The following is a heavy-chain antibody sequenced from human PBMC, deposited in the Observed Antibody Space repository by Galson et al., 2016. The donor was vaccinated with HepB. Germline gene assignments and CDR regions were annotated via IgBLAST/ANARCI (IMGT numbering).Heavy chain of an antibody. D-gene: IGHD2-15*01. CDR2: MNIDSGST. J-gene: IGHJ4*02. CDR3: ARGGAGSRTAVPDF. V-gene: IGHV1-8*01. Sequence: SVKVSCKASGYTVTSYDMNWVRQATGQGLEWMGWMNIDSGSTGLGQKFEGRVTLTRNTSISTAYMELSRLTSEDTAVYFCARGGAGSRTAVPDFWGQGTLVTVSS. CDR1: GYTVTSYD.